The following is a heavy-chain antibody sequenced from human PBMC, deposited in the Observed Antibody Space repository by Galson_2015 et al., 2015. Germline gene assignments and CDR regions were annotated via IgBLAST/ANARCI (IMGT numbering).Heavy chain of an antibody. J-gene: IGHJ4*02. CDR3: ARVEGSGKFVDY. D-gene: IGHD3-10*01. V-gene: IGHV5-51*01. Sequence: QSGAEVKKPGESLKISCKGSGYRFSRYWIGWVRQMPGKGLEWMGIIFPEDSDTIYSPSIQGQVTISADKFINTAYLQWSSLQASDSAMYYCARVEGSGKFVDYWGQGTLVTVSS. CDR1: GYRFSRYW. CDR2: IFPEDSDT.